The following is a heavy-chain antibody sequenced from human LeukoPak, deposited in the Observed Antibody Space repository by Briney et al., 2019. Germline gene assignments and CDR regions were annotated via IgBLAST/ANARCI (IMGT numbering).Heavy chain of an antibody. Sequence: GGSLRLSCAASEFTFSSYWMSWVRQAPGKGLEWVASIKQDGSEKYYVDSVKGRVTISRDNARNSLYLQMNSLRAEDTAVYYCARVFGAGYSDYWGQGTLVTVSS. CDR1: EFTFSSYW. V-gene: IGHV3-7*01. J-gene: IGHJ4*02. D-gene: IGHD4/OR15-4a*01. CDR3: ARVFGAGYSDY. CDR2: IKQDGSEK.